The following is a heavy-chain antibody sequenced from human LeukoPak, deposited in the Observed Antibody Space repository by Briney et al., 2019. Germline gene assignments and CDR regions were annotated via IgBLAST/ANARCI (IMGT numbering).Heavy chain of an antibody. CDR2: INHSGST. CDR1: GGSFSGYY. J-gene: IGHJ4*02. Sequence: PSETLSLTCAVYGGSFSGYYWSWIRQPPGKGLEWIGEINHSGSTNYNPSLKSRVTISVDTSKNQLSLKLSSVTAADTAVYYCARHGSGWYYFDYWGQGTLVTVSS. D-gene: IGHD6-19*01. CDR3: ARHGSGWYYFDY. V-gene: IGHV4-34*01.